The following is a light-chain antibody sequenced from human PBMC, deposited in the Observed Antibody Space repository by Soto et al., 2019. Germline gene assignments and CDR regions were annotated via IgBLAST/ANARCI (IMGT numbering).Light chain of an antibody. CDR2: AAS. Sequence: EIQMTQSPSSLSASVGDRVTISCRASQSIRKYVSWYQQKPGTAPKLLIRAASTLQSGVPSRFSGSGSGTDFTLTISSLQIEDFAPYFCQQTDSTPQTFGQGTNVEI. J-gene: IGKJ1*01. V-gene: IGKV1-39*01. CDR3: QQTDSTPQT. CDR1: QSIRKY.